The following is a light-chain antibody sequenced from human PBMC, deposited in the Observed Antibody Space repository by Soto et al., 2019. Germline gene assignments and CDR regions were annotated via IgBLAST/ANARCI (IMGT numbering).Light chain of an antibody. CDR2: EVT. J-gene: IGLJ3*02. V-gene: IGLV2-14*01. CDR3: SSYTSSNSWV. CDR1: SSDVGAYNY. Sequence: QSALTQPASVSGSPGQSITLSCTGTSSDVGAYNYVFWYQQHPGKAPKLMIYEVTNRPSGVSTRFSGSKSGNTASLTISGLQAEDEAAYYCSSYTSSNSWVFGGGTKLTVL.